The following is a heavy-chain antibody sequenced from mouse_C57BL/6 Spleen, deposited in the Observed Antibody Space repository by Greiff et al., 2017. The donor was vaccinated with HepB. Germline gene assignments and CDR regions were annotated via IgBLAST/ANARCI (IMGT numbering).Heavy chain of an antibody. J-gene: IGHJ2*01. V-gene: IGHV1-50*01. CDR1: GYTFTSYW. CDR3: ARLDTTVHFDY. CDR2: IDPSDSYT. D-gene: IGHD1-1*01. Sequence: QVQLQQPGAELVKPGASVKLSCKASGYTFTSYWMQWVKQRPGQGLEWIGEIDPSDSYTNYNQKFKGKATLTVDTSSSTAYMQLSSLTSEDSAVYYCARLDTTVHFDYWGQGTTLTVSS.